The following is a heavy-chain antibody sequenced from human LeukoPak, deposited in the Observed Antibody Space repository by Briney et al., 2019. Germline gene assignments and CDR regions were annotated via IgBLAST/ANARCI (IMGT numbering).Heavy chain of an antibody. CDR2: IIPIFGTA. CDR3: ARAPSSWYWFDP. V-gene: IGHV1-69*06. Sequence: SVKVSCKASGGTFSSYAISWVRQAPGQVLEWMGGIIPIFGTANYAQKFQGRVTITADKSTSTAYMELSSLRSEDTAVYYCARAPSSWYWFDPWGQGTLVTVSS. CDR1: GGTFSSYA. J-gene: IGHJ5*02. D-gene: IGHD6-13*01.